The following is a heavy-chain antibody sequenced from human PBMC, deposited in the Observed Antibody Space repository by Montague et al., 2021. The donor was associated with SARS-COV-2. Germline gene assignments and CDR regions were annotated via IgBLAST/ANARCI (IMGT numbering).Heavy chain of an antibody. Sequence: TLSLTCNVSGVVKLWRRSLWHSSGHQSRKGLVCRRYIEKSGTTQYNPSLKSRVSLSVDTSKNQFSLNLRSATAADTALYYCARDLGGIDVWGQGTTVIVSS. V-gene: IGHV4-31*03. CDR3: ARDLGGIDV. CDR2: IEKSGTT. D-gene: IGHD3-10*01. J-gene: IGHJ6*02. CDR1: GVVKLWRRSL.